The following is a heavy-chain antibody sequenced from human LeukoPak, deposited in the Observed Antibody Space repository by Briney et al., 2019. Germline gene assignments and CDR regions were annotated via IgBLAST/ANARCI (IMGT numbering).Heavy chain of an antibody. CDR1: GFTFSSYW. V-gene: IGHV3-74*01. J-gene: IGHJ4*02. CDR3: ARLTYYYDSSGYGSTDDY. CDR2: INSDGSST. Sequence: PGGSLRLSCAASGFTFSSYWMHWVRQAPGKGPVWVSRINSDGSSTSYADSVKGRFTISRDNAKNTLYLQMNSLRAEDTAVYYCARLTYYYDSSGYGSTDDYWGQGTLVTVSS. D-gene: IGHD3-22*01.